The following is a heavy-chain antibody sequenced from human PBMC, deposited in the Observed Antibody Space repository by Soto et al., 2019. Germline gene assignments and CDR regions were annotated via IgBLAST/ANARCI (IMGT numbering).Heavy chain of an antibody. V-gene: IGHV1-69*02. CDR3: AKSLLFVDHAYMVV. CDR2: IIPIQGRA. D-gene: IGHD2-21*01. J-gene: IGHJ6*03. CDR1: GGSFISYT. Sequence: QVQLVQSGAEVKKPGSSVKVSCEASGGSFISYTFTWVRQAPGQGLEWMGRIIPIQGRANYALKLQDRVTLAADRSTKTVYMELRSLRPEDTAVYYWAKSLLFVDHAYMVVWGKGTTVTFSS.